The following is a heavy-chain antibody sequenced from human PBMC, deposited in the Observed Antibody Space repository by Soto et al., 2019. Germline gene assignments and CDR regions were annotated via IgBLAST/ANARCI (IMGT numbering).Heavy chain of an antibody. CDR3: APHYDYGSGSYYNVGAFDI. D-gene: IGHD3-10*01. CDR1: GFTFSSYA. J-gene: IGHJ3*02. CDR2: ISGSGGST. V-gene: IGHV3-23*01. Sequence: GGSLRLSCAASGFTFSSYAMSWVRQAPGKGLEWVSAISGSGGSTYYADSVKGRFTISRDNSKNTLYLQMNSLRAEDTAVYYCAPHYDYGSGSYYNVGAFDIWGQGTMVTVSS.